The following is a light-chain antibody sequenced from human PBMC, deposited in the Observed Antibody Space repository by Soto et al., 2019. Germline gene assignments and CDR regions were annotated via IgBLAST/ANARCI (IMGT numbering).Light chain of an antibody. Sequence: QSALTQPRSVSGSPGQSVTISCTGTSDNVGTYNYVSWYQQHPGQAPKLMIYDVTKRPSGVPDRFSGSKSGNTASLTISGLQAEDEADYYCFSYAGYYTLLFGGGTKVTVL. CDR2: DVT. V-gene: IGLV2-11*01. J-gene: IGLJ2*01. CDR3: FSYAGYYTLL. CDR1: SDNVGTYNY.